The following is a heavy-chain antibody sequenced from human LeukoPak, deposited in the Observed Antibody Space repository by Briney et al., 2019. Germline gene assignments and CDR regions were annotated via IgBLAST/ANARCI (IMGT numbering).Heavy chain of an antibody. CDR1: GFTFSSYW. D-gene: IGHD6-6*01. V-gene: IGHV3-7*01. CDR2: IKQDGSEK. CDR3: ARGAARRWFDP. J-gene: IGHJ5*02. Sequence: GGSLRLSCAASGFTFSSYWMSWVRQAPGKGLEWEANIKQDGSEKYYVDSVKGRFTISRDNAKNSLYLQMKSLRAEDTAMYYCARGAARRWFDPWGQGALVTVSS.